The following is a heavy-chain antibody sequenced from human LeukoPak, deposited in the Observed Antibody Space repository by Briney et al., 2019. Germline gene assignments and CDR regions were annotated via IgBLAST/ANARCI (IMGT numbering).Heavy chain of an antibody. CDR2: ISSNGGST. D-gene: IGHD3-22*01. CDR3: ASSYDSSGYTPFDY. V-gene: IGHV3-64*01. CDR1: GFALSRYT. J-gene: IGHJ4*02. Sequence: PGGSLRLSCAASGFALSRYTMHWVRQAPGKGLEYVSAISSNGGSTSYANSVKGRFTISRDNSRRSLYLQMGSLRVEDMGVYYCASSYDSSGYTPFDYWGQGTLVTVSS.